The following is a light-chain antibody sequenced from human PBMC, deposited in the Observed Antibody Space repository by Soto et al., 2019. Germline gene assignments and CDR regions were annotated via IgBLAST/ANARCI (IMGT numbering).Light chain of an antibody. V-gene: IGKV3-15*01. CDR3: LQYNDCPRT. CDR2: GAS. J-gene: IGKJ1*01. CDR1: QRVSTN. Sequence: IMMTQSPDTLSVSPGERVTLSCRASQRVSTNLAWYQHKPGQAPRLLIYGASTGASGIPVRFSGSGSGTECTLTISSLQPEDFAVYYSLQYNDCPRTFGQGTKVEIK.